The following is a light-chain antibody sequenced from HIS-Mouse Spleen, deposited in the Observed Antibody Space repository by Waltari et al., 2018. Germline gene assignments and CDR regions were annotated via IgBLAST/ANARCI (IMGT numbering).Light chain of an antibody. V-gene: IGLV2-14*03. CDR3: SSYTSSSTLV. CDR1: SSDVGGYNY. CDR2: DVS. Sequence: QSALTQPASVSGSPGQSITISCTGTSSDVGGYNYVSWYQQHPGKAPKLMIYDVSNRPSGVSKRFSGSKSGNTASLSISGLQAEDEADYYCSSYTSSSTLVFGGGTKLPVL. J-gene: IGLJ2*01.